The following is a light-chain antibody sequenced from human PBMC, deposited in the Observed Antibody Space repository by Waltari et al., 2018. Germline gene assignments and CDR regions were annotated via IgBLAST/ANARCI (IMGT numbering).Light chain of an antibody. V-gene: IGKV1-39*01. J-gene: IGKJ1*01. CDR3: QQSYSTLRKT. Sequence: DIQMTQSPSSLSASVGDRVTITCRASQSISSYLNWYQQKPGKAPKLLIYAASSLQSGVPSRFSGSGSGTDFTVTISSLQPEDFATYYCQQSYSTLRKTFAQGTKVEIK. CDR1: QSISSY. CDR2: AAS.